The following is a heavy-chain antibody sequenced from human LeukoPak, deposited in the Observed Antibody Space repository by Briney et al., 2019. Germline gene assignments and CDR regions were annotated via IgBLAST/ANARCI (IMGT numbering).Heavy chain of an antibody. Sequence: SVKVSCKASGGTFSSYAISWVRQAPGQGLEWMGRIIPIFGTANYAQKLQGRVTITTDESTSTAYMELSSLRSEDTAVYYCARDLGVITDYWGQGTLVTVSS. CDR1: GGTFSSYA. J-gene: IGHJ4*02. D-gene: IGHD3-22*01. CDR2: IIPIFGTA. CDR3: ARDLGVITDY. V-gene: IGHV1-69*05.